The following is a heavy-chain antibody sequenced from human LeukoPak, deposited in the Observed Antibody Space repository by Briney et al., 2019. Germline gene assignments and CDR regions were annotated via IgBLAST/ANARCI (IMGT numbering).Heavy chain of an antibody. CDR3: ARGGRRGAVDTAMVTP. V-gene: IGHV1-69*13. J-gene: IGHJ5*02. CDR2: IIPIFGTA. CDR1: GGTFSSYA. Sequence: SVKVSCKASGGTFSSYAISWVRQAPGQGLEWMGGIIPIFGTANYAQKFQGRVTITADESTSTAYMELSSLRSEDTAVYYCARGGRRGAVDTAMVTPWGQGTLVTVSS. D-gene: IGHD5-18*01.